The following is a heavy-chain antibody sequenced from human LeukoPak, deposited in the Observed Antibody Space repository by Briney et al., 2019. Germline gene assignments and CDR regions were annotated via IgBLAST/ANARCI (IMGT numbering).Heavy chain of an antibody. J-gene: IGHJ4*02. CDR1: GCTFSSYG. D-gene: IGHD6-13*01. V-gene: IGHV3-30*18. Sequence: GGSLRLSCAASGCTFSSYGMHGVRQAPGKGLEWVAVISYDGSNKYYADSVKGRFTISRDNSKNTLYLQMNGLRAEDTAVYYCAKEPFFPSSSWYAYYFDYWGQGTLVTVSS. CDR2: ISYDGSNK. CDR3: AKEPFFPSSSWYAYYFDY.